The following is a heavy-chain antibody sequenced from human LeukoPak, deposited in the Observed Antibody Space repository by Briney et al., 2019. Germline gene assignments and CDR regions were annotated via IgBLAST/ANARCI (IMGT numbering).Heavy chain of an antibody. V-gene: IGHV4-34*01. J-gene: IGHJ5*02. D-gene: IGHD3-3*01. Sequence: SETLSLTCAVYGGSFSGYYWSWIRQPPGKGLEWIGEINHSGSTNYNPSLKSRVTISVDTSKNQFSLKLSSVTAADTAVYYCARGLYYDFWSGYQNWFDPRGQGTLVTVSS. CDR2: INHSGST. CDR1: GGSFSGYY. CDR3: ARGLYYDFWSGYQNWFDP.